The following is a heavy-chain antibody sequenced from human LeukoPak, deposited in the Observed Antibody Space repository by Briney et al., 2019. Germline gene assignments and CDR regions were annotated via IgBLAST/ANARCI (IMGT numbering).Heavy chain of an antibody. CDR1: GFTISTYW. D-gene: IGHD5-18*01. CDR2: INHSGST. V-gene: IGHV4-34*01. CDR3: ARRPGTWIQLWLPWVNWFDP. Sequence: PGGSLRLSCTASGFTISTYWMSWIRQPPGKGLEWIGEINHSGSTNYNPSLKSRVTISVDTSKNQFSLKLSSVTAADTAVYYCARRPGTWIQLWLPWVNWFDPWGQGTLVTVSS. J-gene: IGHJ5*02.